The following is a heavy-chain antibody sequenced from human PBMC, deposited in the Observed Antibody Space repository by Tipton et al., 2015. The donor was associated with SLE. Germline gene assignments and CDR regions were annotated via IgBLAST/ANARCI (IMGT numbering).Heavy chain of an antibody. Sequence: SLRLSCAASGFAFADYMMHWVRQGPGKGLEWVSLISWNGGDTSYADSVRGRFTISRDNNKISVYLQMNNLTPEDTALYYCAKDFHNTGWYYFDHWGQGTLVTVSS. J-gene: IGHJ4*02. CDR3: AKDFHNTGWYYFDH. CDR2: ISWNGGDT. CDR1: GFAFADYM. V-gene: IGHV3-43*01. D-gene: IGHD6-19*01.